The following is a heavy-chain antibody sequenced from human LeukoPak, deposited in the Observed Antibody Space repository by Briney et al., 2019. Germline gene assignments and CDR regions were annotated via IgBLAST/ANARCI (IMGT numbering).Heavy chain of an antibody. J-gene: IGHJ6*04. D-gene: IGHD3-22*01. CDR1: GGSISSYY. CDR2: IYYSGST. V-gene: IGHV4-59*08. Sequence: SETLSLTCTVSGGSISSYYWSWIRQPPGKGLEWIGYIYYSGSTNYNPSLKSRVTISVATSKNQFSLKLSSVTAADTAVYYCARNGYYDSSGYSYYYYYGMDVWGKGTTVTVSS. CDR3: ARNGYYDSSGYSYYYYYGMDV.